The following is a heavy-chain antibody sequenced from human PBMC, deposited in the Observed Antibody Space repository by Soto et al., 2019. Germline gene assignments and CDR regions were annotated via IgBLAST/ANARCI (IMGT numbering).Heavy chain of an antibody. D-gene: IGHD3-22*01. CDR2: IMPDGRDN. V-gene: IGHV3-7*01. CDR1: GFTFSSYW. J-gene: IGHJ4*02. CDR3: ASGYSGYDSFRPYYYDSSGYSLLGYFDY. Sequence: GGSLRLSCAASGFTFSSYWMSWVRQAPGKGLERVANIMPDGRDNHYADSVKGRFTISRDNSKNTLYLQMNSLRAEDTAVYYCASGYSGYDSFRPYYYDSSGYSLLGYFDYWGQGTLVTVSS.